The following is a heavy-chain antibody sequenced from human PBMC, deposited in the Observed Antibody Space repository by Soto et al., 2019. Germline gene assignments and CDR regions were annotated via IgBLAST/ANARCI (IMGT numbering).Heavy chain of an antibody. V-gene: IGHV3-11*06. CDR3: AREISMYNSGWADY. CDR2: ISSSSSYT. Sequence: GGSLRLSCAASGFTFSDYYMSWIRQAPGKGLEWVSYISSSSSYTNYADSVKGRFTISRDNAKNSLYLQMNSLRAEDTAVYYCAREISMYNSGWADYWGQGTLVTVSS. J-gene: IGHJ4*02. CDR1: GFTFSDYY. D-gene: IGHD6-19*01.